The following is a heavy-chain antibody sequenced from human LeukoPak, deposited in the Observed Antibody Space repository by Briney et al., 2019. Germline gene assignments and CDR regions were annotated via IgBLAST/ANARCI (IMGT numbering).Heavy chain of an antibody. CDR1: GGSISSDY. CDR3: ASRSGSFSDALDI. Sequence: PWETLSLTCTVSGGSISSDYWSWIRQPPGKGLEWCGYIYYSGSTSYNSSLKSRVTISVDTSKNKFSLKLSSVTAADTAVYYCASRSGSFSDALDIWGQGTLVTVSS. D-gene: IGHD3-10*01. CDR2: IYYSGST. J-gene: IGHJ3*02. V-gene: IGHV4-59*08.